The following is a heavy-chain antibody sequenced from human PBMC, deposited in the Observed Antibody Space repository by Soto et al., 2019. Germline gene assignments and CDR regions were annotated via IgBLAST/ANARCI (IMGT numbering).Heavy chain of an antibody. J-gene: IGHJ5*02. Sequence: QMQLVQSGAEVKKPGSSVKVSCKASRDTFSSFGLSWVRQAPGQGLEWMGGIIPMLATANYAQKFRGRVTITADDSTSTAYMDLSSLRSEDTAVYYCARDSGTRVTGFLDPWGQGTLVTVSS. CDR3: ARDSGTRVTGFLDP. CDR1: RDTFSSFG. V-gene: IGHV1-69*01. CDR2: IIPMLATA. D-gene: IGHD4-4*01.